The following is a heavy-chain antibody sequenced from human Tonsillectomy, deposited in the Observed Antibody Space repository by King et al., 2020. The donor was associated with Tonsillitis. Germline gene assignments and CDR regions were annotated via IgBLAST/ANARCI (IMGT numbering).Heavy chain of an antibody. CDR3: ARLLLLWFGDLLSSRDYFEY. Sequence: QLQESGPGLVKPSETLSLTCTVSGGSISSSCYFRGWIRQPPGKGLEWIGTIYYSGSTYYNPSLKSGVTISVDTSKNQFSLKLSSVTAADTAVYYCARLLLLWFGDLLSSRDYFEYWGQGTLVTVSS. V-gene: IGHV4-39*01. CDR1: GGSISSSCYF. CDR2: IYYSGST. D-gene: IGHD3-10*01. J-gene: IGHJ4*02.